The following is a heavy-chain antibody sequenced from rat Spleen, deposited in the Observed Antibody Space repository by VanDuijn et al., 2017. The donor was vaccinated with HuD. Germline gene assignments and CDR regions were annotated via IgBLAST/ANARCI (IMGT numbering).Heavy chain of an antibody. V-gene: IGHV5-31*01. D-gene: IGHD1-12*02. Sequence: EVQLVESGGGLVQPGRSLKLSCAASGFTFNNYWMSWIRQAPGKGLEWVASITNTGGSIYYPDSVKGRFTISRDNAQNTLYLQLDSLRSEDTATYYCTTDTFYDVTYYPGGFDYWGQGVMVTVSS. J-gene: IGHJ2*01. CDR2: ITNTGGSI. CDR1: GFTFNNYW. CDR3: TTDTFYDVTYYPGGFDY.